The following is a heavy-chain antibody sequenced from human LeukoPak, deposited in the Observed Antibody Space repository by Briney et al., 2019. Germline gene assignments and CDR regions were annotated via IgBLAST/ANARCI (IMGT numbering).Heavy chain of an antibody. CDR2: ISGSGGST. V-gene: IGHV3-23*01. J-gene: IGHJ6*04. Sequence: GGTLRLSCAASGFTFSSYGVSWVRQAPGKGLEWVSAISGSGGSTYYADSVKGRFTISRDNSKNTLYLQMNSLRAEDTAVYYCAELGITMIGGVWGKGTTVTISS. CDR1: GFTFSSYG. CDR3: AELGITMIGGV. D-gene: IGHD3-10*02.